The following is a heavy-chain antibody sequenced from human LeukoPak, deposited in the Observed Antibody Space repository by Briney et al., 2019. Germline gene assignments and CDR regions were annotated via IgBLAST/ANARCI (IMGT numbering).Heavy chain of an antibody. D-gene: IGHD2-2*01. Sequence: GGSLRLSCAASGFTFSSYAMSWVRQAPGKGLEWVSAISGSGGSTYYADSVKGRFTISRDNAKNSLYLQMNSLRAEDTAAYYCARDGDIVVVPAAMYYGMDVWGQGTTVTVSS. V-gene: IGHV3-23*01. CDR3: ARDGDIVVVPAAMYYGMDV. CDR2: ISGSGGST. CDR1: GFTFSSYA. J-gene: IGHJ6*02.